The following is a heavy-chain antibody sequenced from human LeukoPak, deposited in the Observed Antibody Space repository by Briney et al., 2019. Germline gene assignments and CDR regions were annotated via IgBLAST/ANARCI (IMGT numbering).Heavy chain of an antibody. CDR1: GYSFTSYW. CDR2: IYPGDSDT. V-gene: IGHV5-51*01. CDR3: ARLEYSSSWSARGAFDI. Sequence: GEPLKISCKGSGYSFTSYWIGWVRQMPGKGLEWMGIIYPGDSDTRYSPSFQGQVTISADKSISTAYLQWSSLKASDTAMYYCARLEYSSSWSARGAFDIWGQGTMVTVSS. J-gene: IGHJ3*02. D-gene: IGHD6-13*01.